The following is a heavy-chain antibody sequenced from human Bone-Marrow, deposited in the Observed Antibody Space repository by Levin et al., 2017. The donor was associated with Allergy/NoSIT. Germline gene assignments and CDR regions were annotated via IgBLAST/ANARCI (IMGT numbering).Heavy chain of an antibody. Sequence: ETLSLTCAASGFTFSSYSMNWVRQAPGKGLEWVSSISSSSSYIYYADSVKGRFTISRDNAKNSLYLQMNSLRAEDTAVYYCARGTDYGEFDYWGQGTLVTVSS. CDR3: ARGTDYGEFDY. J-gene: IGHJ4*02. CDR2: ISSSSSYI. D-gene: IGHD4-17*01. CDR1: GFTFSSYS. V-gene: IGHV3-21*01.